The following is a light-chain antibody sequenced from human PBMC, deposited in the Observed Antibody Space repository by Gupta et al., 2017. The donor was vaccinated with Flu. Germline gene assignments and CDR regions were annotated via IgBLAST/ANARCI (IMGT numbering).Light chain of an antibody. Sequence: EFVLPQSPGPLSLSPGERATLSCRASQSVSSSYLAWYQQKPGQAPRLLIYGASSRATSVPDRFSGGGSGTDFARTSSRLEPEDVAVDYCQQYGSKSPVCTFGPGTKVDIK. V-gene: IGKV3-20*01. CDR1: QSVSSSY. J-gene: IGKJ3*01. CDR3: QQYGSKSPVCT. CDR2: GAS.